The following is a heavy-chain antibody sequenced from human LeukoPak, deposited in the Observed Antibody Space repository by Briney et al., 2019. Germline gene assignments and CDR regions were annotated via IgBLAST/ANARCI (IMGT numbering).Heavy chain of an antibody. CDR2: INHSGST. Sequence: PSETLSLTCTVSGGSITSSDYYWSWIRQPPGKGLEWIGEINHSGSTNYNPSLKSRVTISVDTSKNQFSLKLSSVTAADTAVYYCARVFVDTAMDYYRDAFDIWGQGTMVTVSS. J-gene: IGHJ3*02. CDR3: ARVFVDTAMDYYRDAFDI. D-gene: IGHD5-18*01. CDR1: GGSITSSDYY. V-gene: IGHV4-39*07.